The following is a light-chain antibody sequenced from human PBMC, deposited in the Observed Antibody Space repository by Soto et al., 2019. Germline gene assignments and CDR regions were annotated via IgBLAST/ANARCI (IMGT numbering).Light chain of an antibody. CDR2: GAS. J-gene: IGKJ5*01. CDR3: QQYGSSIP. CDR1: QSVNNNY. Sequence: EIVLTQSPGTLSLSPGERATLSCRASQSVNNNYLAWYQQKPGQAPRVLIYGASSWASGVPERFSGSGSGTDFTLTISRLDPEDFAVYYCQQYGSSIPFGQGTRLEIK. V-gene: IGKV3-20*01.